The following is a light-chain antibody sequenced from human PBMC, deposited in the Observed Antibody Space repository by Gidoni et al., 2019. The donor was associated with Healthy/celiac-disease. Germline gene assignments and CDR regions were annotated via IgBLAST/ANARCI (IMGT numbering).Light chain of an antibody. CDR2: GAS. CDR1: QSVSSSY. CDR3: QQYGSSPPYT. Sequence: EIVLTQYPGTLSLSPGERATLSCRASQSVSSSYLAWYQQKPGQAPRLLIYGASSRATGIPDRFSGSGSGTDFTLTISILEPEDFAVYYCQQYGSSPPYTFGQGTKLEIK. V-gene: IGKV3-20*01. J-gene: IGKJ2*01.